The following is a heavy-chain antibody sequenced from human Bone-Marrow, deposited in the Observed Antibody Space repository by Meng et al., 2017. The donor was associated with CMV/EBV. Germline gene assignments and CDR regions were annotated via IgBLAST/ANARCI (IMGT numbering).Heavy chain of an antibody. D-gene: IGHD3-3*01. CDR3: TRGPYWSGYYIPFDY. CDR1: GFIFGDYA. Sequence: GESLKISCTASGFIFGDYAMSWVRQAPGKGLEWVSFIRGTRNGGTTEYAASVKGRFTISRDDSKSIAYLQMNSLKTEDTAVYYCTRGPYWSGYYIPFDYWGQGTLVTVSS. CDR2: IRGTRNGGTT. J-gene: IGHJ4*02. V-gene: IGHV3-49*04.